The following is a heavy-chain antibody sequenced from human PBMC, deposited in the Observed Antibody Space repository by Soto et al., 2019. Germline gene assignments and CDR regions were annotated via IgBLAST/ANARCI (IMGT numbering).Heavy chain of an antibody. CDR3: ARGQEGVVATH. V-gene: IGHV4-34*01. D-gene: IGHD5-12*01. CDR1: GGSLSGYY. Sequence: QVQLQQWGAGLLKPSETLSLNCAVTGGSLSGYYWSWIRQPPGKGLEWIGEVKDGGHTNYSPSLGGRATISSDTSNNQFSLRLNSVTAADTGVYYCARGQEGVVATHWDQGSLVTVSS. J-gene: IGHJ4*02. CDR2: VKDGGHT.